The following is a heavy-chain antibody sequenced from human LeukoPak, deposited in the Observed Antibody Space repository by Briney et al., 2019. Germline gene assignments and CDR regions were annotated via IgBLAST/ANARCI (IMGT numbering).Heavy chain of an antibody. CDR2: IIPIFGTA. CDR1: GGTFSSYA. J-gene: IGHJ4*02. CDR3: AGGSYSSSSGGVDY. Sequence: SVKVSCKASGGTFSSYAISWVRQAPGQGLEWMGRIIPIFGTANYAQKFQGRVTITTDESTSTAYMELSSLRSEDTAVYYVAGGSYSSSSGGVDYWGQGTLVTVSS. V-gene: IGHV1-69*05. D-gene: IGHD6-6*01.